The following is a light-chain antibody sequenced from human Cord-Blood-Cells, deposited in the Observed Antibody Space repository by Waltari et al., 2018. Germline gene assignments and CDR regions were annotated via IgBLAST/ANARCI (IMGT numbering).Light chain of an antibody. CDR3: QVWDSSSDHYV. CDR2: YDS. V-gene: IGLV3-21*04. J-gene: IGLJ1*01. CDR1: NIASKS. Sequence: SYVLTQPPSVSSAPGTTARITCGGNNIASKSVHWYQQKPGQAPVLVIYYDSDRPSGIPERFSGSNSGNTATLTISRVEAGDEADYYCQVWDSSSDHYVFGTGTKVTVL.